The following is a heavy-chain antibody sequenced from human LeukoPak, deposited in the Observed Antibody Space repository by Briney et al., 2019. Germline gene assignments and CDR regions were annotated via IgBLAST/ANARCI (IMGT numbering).Heavy chain of an antibody. V-gene: IGHV1-46*01. Sequence: SSVKVSYKASGYTFTSYYMHWVRQAPGQGLEWMGIINPSGGSTSYAQKFQGRVTMTRDTSTSTVYMELGSLRSEDTAVYYCASLTVGATLFDYWGQGTLVTVSS. CDR1: GYTFTSYY. CDR3: ASLTVGATLFDY. J-gene: IGHJ4*02. D-gene: IGHD1-26*01. CDR2: INPSGGST.